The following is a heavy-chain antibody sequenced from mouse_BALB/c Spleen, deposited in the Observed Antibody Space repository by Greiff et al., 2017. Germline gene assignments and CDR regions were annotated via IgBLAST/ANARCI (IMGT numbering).Heavy chain of an antibody. V-gene: IGHV5-15*02. J-gene: IGHJ4*01. CDR2: ISNLAYSI. Sequence: EVKLVESGGDLVQPGGSRKLSCAASGFTFSDYGMAWVRQAPGKGPEWVAFISNLAYSIYYADTVTGRFTISRENAKNTLYLEMSSLRSEDTAMYYCARDHGNYYAMDYWGQGTSVTVSS. CDR1: GFTFSDYG. CDR3: ARDHGNYYAMDY. D-gene: IGHD2-1*01.